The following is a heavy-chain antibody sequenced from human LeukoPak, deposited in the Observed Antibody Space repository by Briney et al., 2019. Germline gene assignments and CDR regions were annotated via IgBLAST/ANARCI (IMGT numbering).Heavy chain of an antibody. CDR2: ISNSGDNT. V-gene: IGHV3-23*01. CDR1: GFTYISYV. Sequence: GGSLRLSCAASGFTYISYVMSWVRQAPGKGLDWVSSISNSGDNTYYADSVKGRFTVSKDNSKNMLYLQMNSLRAEDTAVYYCAKSSTSLNVRGYFDLWGPGTLVTVSS. J-gene: IGHJ2*01. D-gene: IGHD3-10*02. CDR3: AKSSTSLNVRGYFDL.